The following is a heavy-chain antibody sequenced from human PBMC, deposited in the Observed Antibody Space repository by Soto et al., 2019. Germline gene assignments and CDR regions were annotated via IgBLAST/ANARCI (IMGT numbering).Heavy chain of an antibody. Sequence: QVQLVQSGAEVKKHGASLKVSCKASGYTFTSYDISWVRQAPGQGLEWMGWISAYNGNTNYAQKLQGRVHMTTDTSTSTAYMELRSLSSADMSVYYCAREASGWYYFAYWGQGTLVTVSS. V-gene: IGHV1-18*03. CDR2: ISAYNGNT. D-gene: IGHD6-19*01. J-gene: IGHJ4*02. CDR3: AREASGWYYFAY. CDR1: GYTFTSYD.